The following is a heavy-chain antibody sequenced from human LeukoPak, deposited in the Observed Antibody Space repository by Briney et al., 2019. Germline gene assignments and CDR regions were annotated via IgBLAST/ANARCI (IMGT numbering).Heavy chain of an antibody. CDR2: ISSSGSTI. V-gene: IGHV3-48*03. CDR1: GFTFSSYE. CDR3: ARVSVTVTTWWFDP. Sequence: TGGSLRLSCAASGFTFSSYEMNWVRQAPGKGLEWVSYISSSGSTIYYADSVKGRFTISRDNAKNSLYLQMNSLRAEDTAVYYCARVSVTVTTWWFDPWGQGTLVTVSS. D-gene: IGHD4-17*01. J-gene: IGHJ5*02.